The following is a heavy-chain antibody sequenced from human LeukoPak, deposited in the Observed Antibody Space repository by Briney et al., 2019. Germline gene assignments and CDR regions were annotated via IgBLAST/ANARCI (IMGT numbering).Heavy chain of an antibody. Sequence: GGSLRLSCAASGFTFSSYAMHWVRQAPGKGLEWVAVISYDESNKYYADSVKGRLTISRDNSKNTLYLQMHSLRAEDTALYYCARETGSSVGSTDFDYWGQRTLVTVSS. J-gene: IGHJ4*02. V-gene: IGHV3-30-3*01. CDR3: ARETGSSVGSTDFDY. CDR2: ISYDESNK. D-gene: IGHD6-6*01. CDR1: GFTFSSYA.